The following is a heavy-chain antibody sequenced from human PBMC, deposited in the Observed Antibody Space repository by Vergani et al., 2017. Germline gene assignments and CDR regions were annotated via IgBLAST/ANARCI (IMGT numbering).Heavy chain of an antibody. V-gene: IGHV1-46*03. Sequence: QVQVVQSGAEVKKSGASVKVSCKTSGYTFSNYYMHWVRQAPGQGLEWMGIINPSGGHTNSAPKFQGRVTMTRDTSTSTVYMELSSLRSEDTAIYYCARGDYGILTGYRYWGQGTLVTVSA. J-gene: IGHJ4*02. CDR1: GYTFSNYY. CDR2: INPSGGHT. D-gene: IGHD3-9*01. CDR3: ARGDYGILTGYRY.